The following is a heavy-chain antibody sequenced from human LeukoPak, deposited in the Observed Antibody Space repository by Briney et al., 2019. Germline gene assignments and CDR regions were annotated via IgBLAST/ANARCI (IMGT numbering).Heavy chain of an antibody. CDR1: GGTFSSYA. CDR3: ARTGTIFGVVPHHESPSYGMDV. Sequence: SVKVSCKASGGTFSSYAISWVRQAPGQGLERMGGIIPIFGTANYAQKFQGRVTITADESTSTAYMELSSLRSEDTAVYYCARTGTIFGVVPHHESPSYGMDVWGQGTTVTVSS. D-gene: IGHD3-3*01. J-gene: IGHJ6*02. CDR2: IIPIFGTA. V-gene: IGHV1-69*13.